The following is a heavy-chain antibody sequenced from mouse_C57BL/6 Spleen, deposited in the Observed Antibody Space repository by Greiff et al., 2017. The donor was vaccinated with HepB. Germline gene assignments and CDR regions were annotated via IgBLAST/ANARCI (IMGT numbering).Heavy chain of an antibody. CDR2: INPSNGGT. Sequence: QLQQPGTELVKPGASVKLSFTSYWMHWVKQRPGQGLEWIGNINPSNGGTNYNEKFKSKATLTVDKSSSTAYMQLSSLTSEDSAVYYCARSYRNDGYSFDYWGQGTTLTVSS. CDR3: ARSYRNDGYSFDY. D-gene: IGHD2-3*01. V-gene: IGHV1-53*01. J-gene: IGHJ2*01. CDR1: TSYW.